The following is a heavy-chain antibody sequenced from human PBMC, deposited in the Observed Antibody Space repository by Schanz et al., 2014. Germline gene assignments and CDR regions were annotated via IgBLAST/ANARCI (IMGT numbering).Heavy chain of an antibody. CDR3: TTAHYSSNYETLDY. D-gene: IGHD6-13*01. V-gene: IGHV3-15*01. J-gene: IGHJ4*02. Sequence: EVQVVESGGGLVQPGGSLRLSCAVSGFTVSANYMIWVRQPPGKGLEWVARIKSRIHGGTTDYAAPVKGRFTISRDDSKHTVYLQMDSLKTEDTALYYCTTAHYSSNYETLDYWGQGTLVTVSS. CDR2: IKSRIHGGTT. CDR1: GFTVSANY.